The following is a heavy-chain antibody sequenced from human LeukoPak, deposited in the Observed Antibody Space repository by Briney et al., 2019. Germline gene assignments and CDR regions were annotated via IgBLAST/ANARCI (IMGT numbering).Heavy chain of an antibody. CDR2: IYYSGST. Sequence: SETLSLTCTVSGGSISSSSYFWGWIRQPPGKGLEWIGNIYYSGSTYYNPSLKSRVTISVDTSKNQFSLKLSSVTAADTAVYYCARMMRWIKYYMDVWGKGTTVTVSS. CDR3: ARMMRWIKYYMDV. J-gene: IGHJ6*03. CDR1: GGSISSSSYF. D-gene: IGHD2-2*03. V-gene: IGHV4-39*07.